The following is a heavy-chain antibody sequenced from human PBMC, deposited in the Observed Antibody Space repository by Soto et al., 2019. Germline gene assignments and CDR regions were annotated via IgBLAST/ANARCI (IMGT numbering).Heavy chain of an antibody. CDR1: GGTFSSYT. CDR3: ARGDTAMVFDY. J-gene: IGHJ4*02. D-gene: IGHD5-18*01. Sequence: QVQLVQSGAEVKKPGSSVKVSCKASGGTFSSYTISWVRQAPGQGLEWMGRIIPILGIANYAQKFQGRATITADKSTSTAYMELSSLRSEDTAVYYCARGDTAMVFDYWGQGTLVTVSS. V-gene: IGHV1-69*02. CDR2: IIPILGIA.